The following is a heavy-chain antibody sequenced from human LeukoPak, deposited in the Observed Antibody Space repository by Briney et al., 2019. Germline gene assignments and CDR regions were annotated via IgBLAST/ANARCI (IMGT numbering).Heavy chain of an antibody. Sequence: ASVKVSCKASGYTFTSYAMNWVRQAPGQGLEWMGRISAYDGETTYALNFHGRVTMTTDTSTSTASMELRNLKSDDTAVYYCARDRYSYVAGWFDPWGQGTLVTVSS. CDR2: ISAYDGET. CDR3: ARDRYSYVAGWFDP. J-gene: IGHJ5*02. D-gene: IGHD5-18*01. V-gene: IGHV1-18*01. CDR1: GYTFTSYA.